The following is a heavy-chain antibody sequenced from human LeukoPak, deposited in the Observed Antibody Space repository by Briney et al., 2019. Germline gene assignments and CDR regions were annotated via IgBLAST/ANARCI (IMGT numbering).Heavy chain of an antibody. CDR2: IYYSGST. V-gene: IGHV4-39*07. J-gene: IGHJ4*02. Sequence: SETLSLTCTVSGGSISSSSYYWGWIRQPPGKGLEWIGSIYYSGSTYYNPSLKSRVTISVDTSKNQFSLKLSSVTAADTAVYYCARDRSVMATIIRYFDYWGQGTLVTVSS. CDR1: GGSISSSSYY. D-gene: IGHD5-24*01. CDR3: ARDRSVMATIIRYFDY.